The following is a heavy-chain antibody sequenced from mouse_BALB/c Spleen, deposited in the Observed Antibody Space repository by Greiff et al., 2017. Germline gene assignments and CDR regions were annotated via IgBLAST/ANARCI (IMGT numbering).Heavy chain of an antibody. CDR1: GYTFTDYA. CDR2: ISTYYGNT. D-gene: IGHD1-1*01. Sequence: QVQLKESGPELVRPGVSVKISCKGSGYTFTDYAMHWVKQSHAKSLEWIGVISTYYGNTNYNQKFKGKATMTVDKSSSTAYMELARLTSEDSAIYYCARRGGITTVVGHAMDYWGQGTSVTVSS. J-gene: IGHJ4*01. V-gene: IGHV1-67*01. CDR3: ARRGGITTVVGHAMDY.